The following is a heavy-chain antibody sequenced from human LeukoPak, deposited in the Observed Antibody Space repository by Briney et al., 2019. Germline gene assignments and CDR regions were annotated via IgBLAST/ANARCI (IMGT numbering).Heavy chain of an antibody. CDR2: ISGSGGST. CDR3: AKTYYYDSSGSYYFDY. D-gene: IGHD3-22*01. Sequence: GGSLRLSCATSGFTFSTYAMSWVRQAPGKGLEWVSGISGSGGSTYYADSVKGRFTISRDNSKNTLYLQMNSLRAEDTAVYYCAKTYYYDSSGSYYFDYWGQGTLVTVSS. CDR1: GFTFSTYA. V-gene: IGHV3-23*01. J-gene: IGHJ4*02.